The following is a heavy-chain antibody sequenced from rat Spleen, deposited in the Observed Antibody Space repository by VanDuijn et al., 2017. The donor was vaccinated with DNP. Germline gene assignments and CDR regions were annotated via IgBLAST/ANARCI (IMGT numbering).Heavy chain of an antibody. V-gene: IGHV5-25*01. CDR3: VRRFYGSYGLSGDGYFDY. Sequence: EVQLVESGGGLVQPGRSLKLSCAASGFTFSEYDMAWVRQAPTKGLEWVAAFTTSGGNTYYRDSVKGRFTVSRDNAKSTLYLQMDRLRSEDTATYYWVRRFYGSYGLSGDGYFDYWGQGVMVTVSS. CDR1: GFTFSEYD. J-gene: IGHJ2*01. D-gene: IGHD1-3*01. CDR2: FTTSGGNT.